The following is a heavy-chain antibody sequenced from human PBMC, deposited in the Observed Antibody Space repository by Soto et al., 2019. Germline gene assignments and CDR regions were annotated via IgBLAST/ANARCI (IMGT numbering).Heavy chain of an antibody. CDR3: AHKSVNITIFGVVPYYFDY. J-gene: IGHJ4*02. CDR2: IYWDDDK. V-gene: IGHV2-5*02. D-gene: IGHD3-3*01. Sequence: ASGPTLVNPTQTLTLTCTFSGFSLSTSGVNVGWIRQPPGKALEWLALIYWDDDKRYSPSLKSRLTITKDTSKNQVVLTMTNMDPVDTATYYCAHKSVNITIFGVVPYYFDYWGQGTLVTVSS. CDR1: GFSLSTSGVN.